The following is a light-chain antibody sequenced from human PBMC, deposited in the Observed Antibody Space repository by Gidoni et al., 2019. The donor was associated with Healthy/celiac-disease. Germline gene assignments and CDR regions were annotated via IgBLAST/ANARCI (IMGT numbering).Light chain of an antibody. CDR2: QDS. CDR3: QAWDSSTAMV. V-gene: IGLV3-1*01. Sequence: SYELTQPPSVSVSPGQTASITCSGDKLGDKYACWYQQKPGQSPVLVIYQDSKRPSVIPERFSGSNSGNTATLTISGTQAMDEADYYCQAWDSSTAMVFGGGTKLTVL. CDR1: KLGDKY. J-gene: IGLJ2*01.